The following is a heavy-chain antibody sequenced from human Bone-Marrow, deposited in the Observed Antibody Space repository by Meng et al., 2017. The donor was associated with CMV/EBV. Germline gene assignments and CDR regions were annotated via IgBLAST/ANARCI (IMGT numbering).Heavy chain of an antibody. J-gene: IGHJ4*02. V-gene: IGHV1-69*05. Sequence: SGGTFSSYASSWVRQAPGQGLEWMGGIIPIFGTANYAQKFQGRVTITTDESTSTAYMELSSLRSEDTAVYYCASRSLDYGDYVHFDYWGQGTLVTVSS. CDR1: GGTFSSYA. CDR3: ASRSLDYGDYVHFDY. CDR2: IIPIFGTA. D-gene: IGHD4-17*01.